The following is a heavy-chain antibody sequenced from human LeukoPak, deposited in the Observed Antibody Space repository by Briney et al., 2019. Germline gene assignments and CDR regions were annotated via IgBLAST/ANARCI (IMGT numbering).Heavy chain of an antibody. V-gene: IGHV1-3*01. Sequence: ASVKVSCKASGYTFTNYALHWVRQAPGQRPEWMGWINAGNGNTRYSRKFQGTVTITRDTSATTAYMELSTLRSEGTAVYYCAGGDIYGYYLFDYWGQGPLVSVSS. D-gene: IGHD4-17*01. CDR1: GYTFTNYA. CDR3: AGGDIYGYYLFDY. CDR2: INAGNGNT. J-gene: IGHJ4*02.